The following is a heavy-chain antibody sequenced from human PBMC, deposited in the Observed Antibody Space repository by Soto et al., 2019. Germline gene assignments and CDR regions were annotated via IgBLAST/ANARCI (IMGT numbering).Heavy chain of an antibody. D-gene: IGHD3-22*01. V-gene: IGHV3-30-3*01. CDR3: ARDPLYYYDSSGYFDY. CDR1: GFTFSSYA. CDR2: ISYDGSNK. Sequence: GGYLRLSCAASGFTFSSYAMHWVRQAPGKGLEWVAVISYDGSNKYYADSVKGRFTISRDNSKNTLYLQMNSLRAEDTAVYYCARDPLYYYDSSGYFDYWGQGTLVTVSS. J-gene: IGHJ4*02.